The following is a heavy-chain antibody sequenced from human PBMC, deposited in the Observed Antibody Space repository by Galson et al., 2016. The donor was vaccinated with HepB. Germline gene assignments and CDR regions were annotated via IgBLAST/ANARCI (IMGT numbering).Heavy chain of an antibody. D-gene: IGHD3-16*01. V-gene: IGHV3-33*06. CDR3: GKHGGFDY. CDR2: LWYDGSNK. Sequence: SLRLSCAASGFNFDNYGLHWVRQAPGKGLEWVAVLWYDGSNKYHADSVKGRFTISRDNSKNTLYLYMNNLTAGDTAIYYCGKHGGFDYWGQGALVTVSS. CDR1: GFNFDNYG. J-gene: IGHJ4*02.